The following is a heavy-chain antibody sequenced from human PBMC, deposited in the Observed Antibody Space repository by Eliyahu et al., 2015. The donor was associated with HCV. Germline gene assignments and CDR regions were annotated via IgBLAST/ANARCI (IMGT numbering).Heavy chain of an antibody. D-gene: IGHD1-20*01. Sequence: EVQLLESGGDLVQPGGSLRLSXVGSGFTFRTSGFHWVRQAPGKGLGWVSGIYPNGHDTFYADSVKGRFTISRDQSRNTLYLQMNSLRTEDTAMYYCAKDHTPDNNWSIDSWGQGTRVTVSS. J-gene: IGHJ5*01. V-gene: IGHV3-23*01. CDR2: IYPNGHDT. CDR1: GFTFRTSG. CDR3: AKDHTPDNNWSIDS.